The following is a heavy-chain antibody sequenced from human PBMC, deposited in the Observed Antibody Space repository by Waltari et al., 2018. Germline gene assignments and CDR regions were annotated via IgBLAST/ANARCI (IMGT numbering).Heavy chain of an antibody. V-gene: IGHV3-23*03. CDR3: AKAGRDWYFDL. Sequence: EVQLLESGGNLVQPGGSLRLSCSASGFSFSDYAMNWVRQAPGKGLEWVAVVYSGGSTIYNVDSVKGRFTISRDNSENTVYLQMNSLRVEDTAVYYCAKAGRDWYFDLWGRGTLVTVSS. J-gene: IGHJ2*01. CDR2: VYSGGSTI. CDR1: GFSFSDYA.